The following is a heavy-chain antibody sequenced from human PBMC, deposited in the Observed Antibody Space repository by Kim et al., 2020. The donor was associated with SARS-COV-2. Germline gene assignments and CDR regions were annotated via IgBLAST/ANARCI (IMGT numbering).Heavy chain of an antibody. CDR3: ARSEGRAIWHQFDY. CDR1: SDSISSYY. Sequence: SETLSLTCSVSSDSISSYYCSWIRQLPGKGLEWLGYIYYSGSTDYNPSLKTRVTISWDTSRNQFSLDLTSVTEADTAVYYCARSEGRAIWHQFDYWGQG. V-gene: IGHV4-59*01. CDR2: IYYSGST. J-gene: IGHJ4*02.